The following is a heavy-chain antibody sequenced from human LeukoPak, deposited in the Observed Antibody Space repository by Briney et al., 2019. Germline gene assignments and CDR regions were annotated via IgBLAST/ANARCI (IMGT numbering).Heavy chain of an antibody. CDR3: ASQECWGSSTSCYTYAFDI. CDR2: ISGSGGST. D-gene: IGHD2-2*02. Sequence: PGGSLRLSCAASGFTFSSYAMSWVRQAPGKGLEWVSAISGSGGSTYYADSVKGRFTISRDNAKNTLYLQMNSLRAEDTAVYYCASQECWGSSTSCYTYAFDIWGQGTMVTVSS. CDR1: GFTFSSYA. J-gene: IGHJ3*02. V-gene: IGHV3-23*01.